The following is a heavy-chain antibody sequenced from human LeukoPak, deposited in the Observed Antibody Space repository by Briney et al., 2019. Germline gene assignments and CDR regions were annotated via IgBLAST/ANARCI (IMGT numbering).Heavy chain of an antibody. D-gene: IGHD6-19*01. CDR3: ARRGAVADGFDI. CDR2: IKSDGSST. CDR1: GFAFSSYW. Sequence: GGSLRLSCAASGFAFSSYWMHWVRQAPGKGLVWVSRIKSDGSSTTYADSVKGRFNISRDNAKNTLYLQMNSLRDEDTAVYYCARRGAVADGFDIWGQGTMVPVSS. V-gene: IGHV3-74*01. J-gene: IGHJ3*02.